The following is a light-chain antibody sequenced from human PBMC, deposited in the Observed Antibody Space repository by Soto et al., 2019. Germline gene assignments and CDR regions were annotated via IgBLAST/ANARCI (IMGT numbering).Light chain of an antibody. V-gene: IGKV3-20*01. J-gene: IGKJ1*01. CDR3: HQYDSSPVT. CDR1: QSVSSSF. CDR2: GAS. Sequence: EIVLTQSPGTLSLSPGERATLSCRASQSVSSSFLAWYQQKPGQAPWLLIYGASSRATGIPDRFSGSGSGTDFTLTISRLEPEDFAVYYCHQYDSSPVTFGQGTKVEIK.